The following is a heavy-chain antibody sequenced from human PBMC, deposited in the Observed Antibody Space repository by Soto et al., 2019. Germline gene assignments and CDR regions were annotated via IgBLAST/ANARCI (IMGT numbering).Heavy chain of an antibody. Sequence: GASVKVSCKASGGTFSSYAISWVRQAPGQGLEWMGGIIPIFGTANYAQKFQGRVTITADESTSTAYMELSSLRSEDTAVYYCARFSGGSCYQYYYYGMDVWGQGTTVTVSS. J-gene: IGHJ6*02. V-gene: IGHV1-69*13. CDR1: GGTFSSYA. CDR2: IIPIFGTA. CDR3: ARFSGGSCYQYYYYGMDV. D-gene: IGHD2-15*01.